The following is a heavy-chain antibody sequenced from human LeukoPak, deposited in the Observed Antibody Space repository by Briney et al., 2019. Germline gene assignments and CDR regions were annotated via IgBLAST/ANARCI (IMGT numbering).Heavy chain of an antibody. Sequence: ASVKVSCKASGYTFTDYGVSWVRQAPGQGLEWVGWISAYDGKTKFDPKVQDRVTLTIDTSATTAFMDLRSLRFDDTAVYYCVRHSGRYSNRWGQGTLVIVSS. CDR2: ISAYDGKT. V-gene: IGHV1-18*01. J-gene: IGHJ5*02. D-gene: IGHD1-26*01. CDR1: GYTFTDYG. CDR3: VRHSGRYSNR.